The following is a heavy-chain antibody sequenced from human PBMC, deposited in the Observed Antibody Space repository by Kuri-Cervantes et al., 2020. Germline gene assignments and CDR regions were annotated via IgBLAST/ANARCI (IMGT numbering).Heavy chain of an antibody. CDR1: GLSLSTSGMC. CDR3: ARARVQLWEFDY. V-gene: IGHV2-70*20. D-gene: IGHD1-1*01. Sequence: SGPTLVKPTQTLTLTCSISGLSLSTSGMCVTWVRQPPGKALEWLAMIDWDADEYYSTSLKTKLTISRDTSKNQVVLTVTNVDPVDTATYYCARARVQLWEFDYWGQGTLVTVSS. CDR2: IDWDADE. J-gene: IGHJ4*02.